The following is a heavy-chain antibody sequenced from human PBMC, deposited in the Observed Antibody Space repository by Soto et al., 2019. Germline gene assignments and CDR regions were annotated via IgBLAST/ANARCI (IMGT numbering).Heavy chain of an antibody. CDR1: GYTFTSYA. D-gene: IGHD6-19*01. V-gene: IGHV1-3*01. CDR2: ISAGNGNT. J-gene: IGHJ5*02. Sequence: GASVKVSCKASGYTFTSYAMHWVRQAPGQRLEWMGWISAGNGNTKYSQKFQGRVAITRDTSASTAYMELSSLRSEDTAVYYCARVYLAVGFDPWGQGTLVTVSS. CDR3: ARVYLAVGFDP.